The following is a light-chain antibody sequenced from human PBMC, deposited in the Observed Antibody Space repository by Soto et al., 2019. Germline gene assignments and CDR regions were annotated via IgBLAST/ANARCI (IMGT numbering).Light chain of an antibody. Sequence: EILMTHSPATLSVSPGEGSTLSCKASQNVYNNLAWYQQRPGQPPRLLIYDASTRATGISARFSGSGYGTEFTLTISSLQSEDFAVYFCQQCRNWPLTFGGGTKVEIK. V-gene: IGKV3-15*01. CDR1: QNVYNN. CDR2: DAS. CDR3: QQCRNWPLT. J-gene: IGKJ4*01.